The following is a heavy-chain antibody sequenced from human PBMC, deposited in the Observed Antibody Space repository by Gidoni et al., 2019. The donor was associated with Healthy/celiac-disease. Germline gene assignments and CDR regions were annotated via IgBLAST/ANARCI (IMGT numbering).Heavy chain of an antibody. J-gene: IGHJ5*02. V-gene: IGHV3-23*01. CDR3: AKDTPAYYYDSSGYYKPYNWFDP. Sequence: EVQLLESGGGLVQPGGSLRLSCAASGFTFISSAMCWVRWAPGKGLGCVSDISGSGGSTYYADSVKGRFTISRDNSKNTLYLQMNSLRAEDTAVYYCAKDTPAYYYDSSGYYKPYNWFDPWGQGTLVTVSS. D-gene: IGHD3-22*01. CDR2: ISGSGGST. CDR1: GFTFISSA.